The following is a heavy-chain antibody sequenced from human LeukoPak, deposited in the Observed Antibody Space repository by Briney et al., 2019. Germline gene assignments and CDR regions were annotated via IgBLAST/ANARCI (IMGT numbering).Heavy chain of an antibody. J-gene: IGHJ4*02. CDR1: GYTFTGYY. Sequence: GASVKASCKASGYTFTGYYMHWVRQAPGQGLEWMGWINPNSGGTNYAQKFQGRVTMTRDTSISTAYMELSRLRSDDTAVYYCARDCSGGSCYQRGDYWGQGTVVTVSS. CDR3: ARDCSGGSCYQRGDY. V-gene: IGHV1-2*02. CDR2: INPNSGGT. D-gene: IGHD2-15*01.